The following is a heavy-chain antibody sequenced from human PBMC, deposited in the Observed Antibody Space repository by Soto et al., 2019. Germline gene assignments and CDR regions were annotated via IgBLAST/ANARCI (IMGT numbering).Heavy chain of an antibody. J-gene: IGHJ4*02. CDR2: ISGGGDVT. D-gene: IGHD1-26*01. Sequence: QVQLVESGGALVKPGGSLRLSCAASGFIFSDYYMTWIRQAPGKGPEWISYISGGGDVTAYAHSVKGRFTISRDNTKRSLYLQMHSLSVEDMAVYYCSRDPRLVDYWGQGTLVTVAS. CDR1: GFIFSDYY. CDR3: SRDPRLVDY. V-gene: IGHV3-11*01.